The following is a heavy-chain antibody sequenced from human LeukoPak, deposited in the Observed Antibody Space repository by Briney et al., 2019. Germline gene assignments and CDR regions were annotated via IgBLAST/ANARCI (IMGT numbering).Heavy chain of an antibody. CDR1: GFTVSSTY. V-gene: IGHV3-53*01. CDR3: ASRHCSGGGCYFAGADPFDY. J-gene: IGHJ4*02. D-gene: IGHD2-15*01. CDR2: IYSGGNI. Sequence: PGGSLRLSCAASGFTVSSTYMSWVRQAPGKGLEWVSVIYSGGNIYYIDSVKGRFTISRDTSKNTLYLQMNSLRAEDTAEYYRASRHCSGGGCYFAGADPFDYWGQGTLVTVSS.